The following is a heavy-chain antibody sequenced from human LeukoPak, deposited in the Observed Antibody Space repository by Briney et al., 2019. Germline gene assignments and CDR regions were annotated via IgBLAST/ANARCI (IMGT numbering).Heavy chain of an antibody. J-gene: IGHJ6*02. CDR1: GYTFTSYG. CDR3: ARDPSAYCGGDCPYYYYGMDV. CDR2: ISAYNGNT. V-gene: IGHV1-18*01. D-gene: IGHD2-21*02. Sequence: ASVKVSCKASGYTFTSYGISWVRQAPGQGLEWMGWISAYNGNTNYAQKLQGRVTMTTDTSTSTAYMELRSLRSDDTAVYYCARDPSAYCGGDCPYYYYGMDVWGQGTTVTVSS.